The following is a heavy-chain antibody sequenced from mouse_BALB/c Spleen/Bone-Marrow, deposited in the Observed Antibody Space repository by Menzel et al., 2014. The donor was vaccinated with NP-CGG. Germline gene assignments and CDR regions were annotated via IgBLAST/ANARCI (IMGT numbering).Heavy chain of an antibody. V-gene: IGHV1S22*01. Sequence: LQQSGSELVRPGASVKLSCKASGYTFTSYWMHWVKQRPGQGLEWIGNIYPGSGSTNYDEKFKSKATLTVDTSSSTAYTQLSSLTSEDSAVYYCTNHHFDYWGQGTTLTVSS. CDR1: GYTFTSYW. J-gene: IGHJ2*01. CDR3: TNHHFDY. CDR2: IYPGSGST.